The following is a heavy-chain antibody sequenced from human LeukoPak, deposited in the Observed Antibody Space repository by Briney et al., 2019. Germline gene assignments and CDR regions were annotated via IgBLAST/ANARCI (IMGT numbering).Heavy chain of an antibody. D-gene: IGHD4-17*01. V-gene: IGHV1-46*01. J-gene: IGHJ3*02. CDR1: GYTFTSYY. CDR2: INPSGGST. Sequence: ASVKVSCKASGYTFTSYYMHWVRQAPGQGLEWMGIINPSGGSTSYAQKFQGRVTMTRDTSTSTVYMELSSLRSEDTAVYYCARVISTVTTSLGAFDIWGQGTMVTVSS. CDR3: ARVISTVTTSLGAFDI.